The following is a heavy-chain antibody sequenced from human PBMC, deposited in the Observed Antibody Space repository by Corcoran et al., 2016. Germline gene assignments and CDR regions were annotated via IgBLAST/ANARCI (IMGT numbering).Heavy chain of an antibody. CDR1: GFTFSNAW. J-gene: IGHJ4*02. CDR2: IKSKTDGGTT. D-gene: IGHD4-17*01. V-gene: IGHV3-15*01. Sequence: EVQLVESGGGLIKSGGSLRLTCAASGFTFSNAWMNWVRQAPGKGLEWIGRIKSKTDGGTTDYAAPVKGRFTISRDDSKNTLYLQMKSLKTEDTAIYYCAASQSGDYNWGQGTLVTVSS. CDR3: AASQSGDYN.